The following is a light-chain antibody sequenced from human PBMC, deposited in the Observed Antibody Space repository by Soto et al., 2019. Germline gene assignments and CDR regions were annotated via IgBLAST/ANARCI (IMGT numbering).Light chain of an antibody. J-gene: IGKJ1*01. V-gene: IGKV3-20*01. CDR3: QQSYSTPPT. CDR1: QNIRSNY. CDR2: GSS. Sequence: EIVLTQSPGTLSLSPGQRATLSCRASQNIRSNYVAWYQQKPGQAPRLLIFGSSSTATGIPDRFSGSGSGTDFTLTISSLQPEDFATYYCQQSYSTPPTFGQGTKVDIK.